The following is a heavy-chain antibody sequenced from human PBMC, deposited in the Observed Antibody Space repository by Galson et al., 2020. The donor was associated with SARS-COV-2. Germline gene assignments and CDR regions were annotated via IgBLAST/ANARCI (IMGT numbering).Heavy chain of an antibody. V-gene: IGHV3-23*01. Sequence: GESLKISCAGSGFTFSSYAMSWVRQAPGKGLEWVSAITASNSGSTYYADSVKGRFTISRDNSKSTMYLQMNSLRAEDSAVYYCAKARANFHDSSSVEHWGQGTPVTVSS. D-gene: IGHD3-22*01. CDR3: AKARANFHDSSSVEH. CDR2: ITASNSGST. CDR1: GFTFSSYA. J-gene: IGHJ1*01.